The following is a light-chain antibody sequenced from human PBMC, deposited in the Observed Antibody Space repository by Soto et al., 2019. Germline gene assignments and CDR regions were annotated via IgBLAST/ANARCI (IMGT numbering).Light chain of an antibody. CDR1: SSDVGGYNY. J-gene: IGLJ1*01. V-gene: IGLV2-8*01. Sequence: QSVLTQPPSASGSPGQSVTISCTGTSSDVGGYNYVSWYQQHPGKAPKLMIYEVSKRPSGVPDRFSGSKFGNTASLTVSGLQAEDEADYYCSSYAGSFYVFGTGTKVTVL. CDR2: EVS. CDR3: SSYAGSFYV.